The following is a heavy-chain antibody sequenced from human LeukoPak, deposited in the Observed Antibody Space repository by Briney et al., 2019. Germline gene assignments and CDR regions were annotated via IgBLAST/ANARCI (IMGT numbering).Heavy chain of an antibody. CDR1: GFTFSSYG. V-gene: IGHV3-30*18. D-gene: IGHD4-17*01. CDR3: AKDYGATPRIVFDY. Sequence: PGGFLRLSCASSGFTFSSYGMHWVRPAPGKGLEWVAVISYDGINQYYADSVKGRFTISRDNSKNTLYLQMNSLRADDTAVYYCAKDYGATPRIVFDYWGQGTLVTVSS. CDR2: ISYDGINQ. J-gene: IGHJ4*02.